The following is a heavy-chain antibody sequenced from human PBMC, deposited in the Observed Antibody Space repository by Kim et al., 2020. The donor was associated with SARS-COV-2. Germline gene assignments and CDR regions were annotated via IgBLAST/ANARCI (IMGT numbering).Heavy chain of an antibody. Sequence: TYYNPSLKSRVTISLDMSKNQFSLKLSSVTAADTAVYYCARETSGGDFDPWGQGTLVTVSS. D-gene: IGHD2-21*02. V-gene: IGHV4-31*02. J-gene: IGHJ5*02. CDR3: ARETSGGDFDP. CDR2: T.